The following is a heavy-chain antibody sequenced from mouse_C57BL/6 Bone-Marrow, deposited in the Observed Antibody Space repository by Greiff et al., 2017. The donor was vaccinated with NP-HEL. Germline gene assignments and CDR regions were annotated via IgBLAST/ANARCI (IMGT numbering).Heavy chain of an antibody. J-gene: IGHJ4*01. CDR3: ARFITTAPYYAMDY. V-gene: IGHV5-17*01. CDR1: GFTFSDYG. Sequence: EVHLVESGGGLVKPGGSLKLSCAASGFTFSDYGMHWVRQAPEKGLEWVAYISSGSGTIYYADKLKGRFTISRDNAKNTLFLEMTSLRSEETAMYYCARFITTAPYYAMDYWGQGTSVTVSS. D-gene: IGHD1-1*01. CDR2: ISSGSGTI.